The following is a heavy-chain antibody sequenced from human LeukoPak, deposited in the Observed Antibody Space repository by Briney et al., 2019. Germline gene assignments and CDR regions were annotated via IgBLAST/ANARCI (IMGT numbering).Heavy chain of an antibody. CDR1: GGSISSGSYY. CDR2: IYTSGST. D-gene: IGHD4-11*01. CDR3: ASKESRVTGAGVHNWFDP. Sequence: PSETLSLTCTVSGGSISSGSYYWSWIRQPAGKGLEWIGRIYTSGSTNYNPSLKSRVTISVDTSKNQFSLKLSSVTAADTAVYYCASKESRVTGAGVHNWFDPWGQGTLVTVSS. V-gene: IGHV4-61*02. J-gene: IGHJ5*02.